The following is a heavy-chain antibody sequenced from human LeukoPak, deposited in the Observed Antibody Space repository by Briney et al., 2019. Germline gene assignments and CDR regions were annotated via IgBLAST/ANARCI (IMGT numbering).Heavy chain of an antibody. CDR2: ISAYNGNT. CDR1: GYSFTSYG. D-gene: IGHD2-2*01. J-gene: IGHJ5*02. Sequence: ASVKVSCKASGYSFTSYGISWVRQAPGQGLEWMGWISAYNGNTNYAQKLQDRVTMTIETSTSTAYMEVRSLRSDDTAVYYCARDRYCTITKCSNWFDPWGQGTLVTVSS. CDR3: ARDRYCTITKCSNWFDP. V-gene: IGHV1-18*01.